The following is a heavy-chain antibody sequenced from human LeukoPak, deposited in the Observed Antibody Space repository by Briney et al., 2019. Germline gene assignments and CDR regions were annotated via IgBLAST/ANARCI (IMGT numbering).Heavy chain of an antibody. D-gene: IGHD6-13*01. CDR2: VYSSGST. CDR1: GGSISTYY. J-gene: IGHJ5*02. Sequence: PSETLSLTCTVSGGSISTYYWTWIRQPPGKGLEWVGYVYSSGSTKYNPSLRSRVTISLDTSKNQFSLRLISATAADTAVYYCARGYSSNWNWFDPWGQGTLVTVSS. V-gene: IGHV4-59*01. CDR3: ARGYSSNWNWFDP.